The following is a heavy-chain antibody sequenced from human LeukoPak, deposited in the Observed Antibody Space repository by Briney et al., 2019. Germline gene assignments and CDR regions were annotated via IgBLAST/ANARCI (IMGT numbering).Heavy chain of an antibody. CDR2: IHPYSGGT. V-gene: IGHV1-2*02. J-gene: IGHJ5*02. D-gene: IGHD3-22*01. CDR3: ARGRITMIVVVIRDNWFDP. CDR1: GYTFTGYH. Sequence: ASVQVSCKATGYTFTGYHIHWVRQAPGQGLEGMGWIHPYSGGTNYAQKFQGRVTMTRDTSISTAYMELSRLRSDDTAVYYCARGRITMIVVVIRDNWFDPWGQGTLVTVSS.